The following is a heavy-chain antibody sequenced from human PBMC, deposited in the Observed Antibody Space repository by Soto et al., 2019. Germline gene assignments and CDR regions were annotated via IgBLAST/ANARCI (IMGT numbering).Heavy chain of an antibody. V-gene: IGHV3-30-3*01. CDR2: ISNDGGGNK. CDR3: ARSIAVAGTPEFAY. D-gene: IGHD6-19*01. Sequence: QVQLVESGGGVVQPGRSLRLSCAASGFTFSSYTMHWVRQAPGKGLEWVAVISNDGGGNKYYADCVKGRFTISRDNAKNTLYLQMISLRVEDTAVYYCARSIAVAGTPEFAYWGQGALVTVSS. CDR1: GFTFSSYT. J-gene: IGHJ4*02.